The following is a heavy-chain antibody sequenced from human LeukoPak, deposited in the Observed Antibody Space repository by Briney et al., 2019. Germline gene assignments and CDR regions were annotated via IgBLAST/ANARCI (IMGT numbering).Heavy chain of an antibody. V-gene: IGHV3-48*01. Sequence: PGGSLRLSCAASGFTFSSYSMNWVRQAPGKGLEWVSYISSSSSTIYYADSVKGRFTISRGNAKNSLYLQMNSLGAEDTAVYYCASVTMIVSGYFDYWGQGTLVTVSS. D-gene: IGHD3-22*01. CDR3: ASVTMIVSGYFDY. CDR2: ISSSSSTI. CDR1: GFTFSSYS. J-gene: IGHJ4*02.